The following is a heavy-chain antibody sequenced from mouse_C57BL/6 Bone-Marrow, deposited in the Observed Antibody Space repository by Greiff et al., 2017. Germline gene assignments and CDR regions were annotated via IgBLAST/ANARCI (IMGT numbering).Heavy chain of an antibody. V-gene: IGHV5-6*02. CDR3: ARRGDETMDY. Sequence: EVKLVESGGDLVKPGGSLKLSCAASGFTFSSYGMSWVRQTPDKRLEWVATISSGGSYTYYPDSVKGRFTISRDNAKNTLYLQMRSLESEDTAMYYCARRGDETMDYWGQGTSVTVSS. CDR2: ISSGGSYT. CDR1: GFTFSSYG. J-gene: IGHJ4*01.